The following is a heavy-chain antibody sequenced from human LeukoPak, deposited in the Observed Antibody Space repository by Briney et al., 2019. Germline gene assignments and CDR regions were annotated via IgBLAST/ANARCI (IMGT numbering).Heavy chain of an antibody. CDR1: GFTFYDYA. CDR2: ISGDGGST. V-gene: IGHV3-43*02. Sequence: GGSLRLSCAASGFTFYDYAMHWVRQAPGKGLEWVSLISGDGGSTYYAYSVKGRFTISRDNSKNSMYLKMNSLRTEDTALYYCAKDIWFGELSGGYYYYGMDVWGQGTTVTVSS. D-gene: IGHD3-10*01. J-gene: IGHJ6*02. CDR3: AKDIWFGELSGGYYYYGMDV.